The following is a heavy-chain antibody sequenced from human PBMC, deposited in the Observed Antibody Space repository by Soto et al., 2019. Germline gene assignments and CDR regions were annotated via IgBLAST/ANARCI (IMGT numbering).Heavy chain of an antibody. CDR1: GGTFRTAA. Sequence: QVQLEQSGAEVKNPGSSVKVSCKASGGTFRTAAISWVRQAPGQGLEWMGGIMPVFRTPDYAQKFQGRVTITADESTNTAYMELSGLRSDDTAVYYCARDNDRPQLGGNYYYILDVWGQGTTITVSS. CDR3: ARDNDRPQLGGNYYYILDV. D-gene: IGHD2-8*01. J-gene: IGHJ6*02. V-gene: IGHV1-69*13. CDR2: IMPVFRTP.